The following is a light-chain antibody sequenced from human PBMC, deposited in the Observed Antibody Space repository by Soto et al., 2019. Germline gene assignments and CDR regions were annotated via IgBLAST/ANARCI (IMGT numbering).Light chain of an antibody. J-gene: IGLJ3*02. CDR3: CSWAGNSLV. CDR1: SSDVGGYNY. CDR2: VVN. Sequence: QSALTQPRSVSGSPGQSVTISCTGTSSDVGGYNYVSWYQQHPGKAPKIKIYVVNERPAGVPDRFSGSKSGNTASLTISGLQAEDEADYYCCSWAGNSLVFGGGTKLTVL. V-gene: IGLV2-11*01.